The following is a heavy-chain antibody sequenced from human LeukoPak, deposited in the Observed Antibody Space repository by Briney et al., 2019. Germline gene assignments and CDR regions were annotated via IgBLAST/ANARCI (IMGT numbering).Heavy chain of an antibody. CDR2: TYYRSKWYN. CDR3: ARDPSHTGYGMDV. CDR1: GDSVSSNSAA. Sequence: SQTLSLTCAISGDSVSSNSAAWNWIRQSPSRGLEWLGSTYYRSKWYNDYAVSVKSQITITPDASKTQFSLQLNSVTPEDTAVYYCARDPSHTGYGMDVWGQGTTVTVSS. J-gene: IGHJ6*02. V-gene: IGHV6-1*01.